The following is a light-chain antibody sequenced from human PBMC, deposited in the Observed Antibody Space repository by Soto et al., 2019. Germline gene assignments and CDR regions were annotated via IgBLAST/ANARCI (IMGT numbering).Light chain of an antibody. J-gene: IGKJ1*01. V-gene: IGKV1-39*01. CDR3: QQTYNNPQT. CDR2: AAS. CDR1: QNIFDF. Sequence: DTQMTQSPSSLSASITDRVTITCRASQNIFDFLNWYQQKPGKAPKLLIYAASSLQSGVPSRFSGSGSGTDFTLTISSLQPEDSATYYCQQTYNNPQTFGQGNRVEIK.